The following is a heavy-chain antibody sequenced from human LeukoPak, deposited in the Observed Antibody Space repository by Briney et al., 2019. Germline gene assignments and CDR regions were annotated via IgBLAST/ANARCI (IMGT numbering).Heavy chain of an antibody. D-gene: IGHD3-10*01. Sequence: GSLRLSCAASGFTFSSYWMSWIRQPPGKGLEWIGSFYYSGSTNYNPSLKSRVTISVDTSKNQFSLKLSSVTAADTAVYYCVYYYGSGSVEYWGQGTLVTVSS. CDR3: VYYYGSGSVEY. J-gene: IGHJ4*02. CDR1: GFTFSSYW. CDR2: FYYSGST. V-gene: IGHV4-39*01.